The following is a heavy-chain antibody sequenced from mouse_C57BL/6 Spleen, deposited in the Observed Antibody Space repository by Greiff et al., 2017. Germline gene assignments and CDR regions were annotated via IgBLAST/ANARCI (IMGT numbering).Heavy chain of an antibody. CDR1: GFNIKDYY. CDR3: APSDGYAGWFAY. CDR2: IDPEDGET. V-gene: IGHV14-2*01. Sequence: VQLQQSGAELVKPGASVKLSCTASGFNIKDYYMHWVKQRTEQGLEWIGRIDPEDGETKYAPKFKGKATITADTSSNTAYLQLSSLTSEDPAVYYCAPSDGYAGWFAYWGQGTLVTVSA. D-gene: IGHD2-3*01. J-gene: IGHJ3*01.